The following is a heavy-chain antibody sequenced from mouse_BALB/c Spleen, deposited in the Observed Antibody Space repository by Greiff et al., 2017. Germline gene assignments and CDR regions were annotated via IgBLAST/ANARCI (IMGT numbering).Heavy chain of an antibody. CDR1: GFTFSDYY. CDR2: ISDGGSYT. J-gene: IGHJ2*01. CDR3: ARNWDGDY. Sequence: EVQRVESGGGLVKPGGSLKLSCAASGFTFSDYYMYWVRQTPEKRLEWVATISDGGSYTYYPDSVKGRFTISRDNAKNNLYLQMSSLKSEDTAMYYCARNWDGDYWGQGTTLTVSS. V-gene: IGHV5-4*02. D-gene: IGHD4-1*01.